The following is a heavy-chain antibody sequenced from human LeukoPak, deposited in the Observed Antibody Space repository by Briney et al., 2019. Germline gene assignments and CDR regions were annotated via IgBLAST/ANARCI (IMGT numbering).Heavy chain of an antibody. J-gene: IGHJ4*02. CDR2: IWYDGSNK. CDR1: GFTFSSYG. CDR3: ARVPGREYYFDY. D-gene: IGHD3-10*01. Sequence: PGGSLRLSCAASGFTFSSYGMHWVRQAPGKGLEWVAVIWYDGSNKYYADSVKGRFTISRDNSKNTLYLQMNSLRAEDTAVYYCARVPGREYYFDYWGQGTLVTVSS. V-gene: IGHV3-33*01.